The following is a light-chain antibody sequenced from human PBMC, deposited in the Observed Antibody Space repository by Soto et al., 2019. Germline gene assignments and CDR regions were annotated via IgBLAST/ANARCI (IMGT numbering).Light chain of an antibody. Sequence: EIVLTQSPATLSLSPGERATLSCKASQSVSRHLAWYQHKPGQAPRLLIYDASNRATDIPAKFSGSGFGTDFTLTISSLEPEDSAVYYCQQCSNWPPSYTFGQGTKLDIK. J-gene: IGKJ2*01. CDR2: DAS. CDR1: QSVSRH. V-gene: IGKV3-11*01. CDR3: QQCSNWPPSYT.